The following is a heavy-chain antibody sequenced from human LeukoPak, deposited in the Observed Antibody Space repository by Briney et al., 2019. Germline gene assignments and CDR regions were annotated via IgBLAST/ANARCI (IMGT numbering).Heavy chain of an antibody. J-gene: IGHJ6*02. V-gene: IGHV1-2*02. CDR3: ARGHSYGNYYYYGMDV. D-gene: IGHD5-18*01. CDR2: INPNSGGT. CDR1: GYTFTGYY. Sequence: VASVKVSCKASGYTFTGYYMHWVRQAPGQGLEWMGWINPNSGGTNYAQKFQGRVTMTRDTSISTAYMELSRLRSDDTAVYYCARGHSYGNYYYYGMDVWGQGTTVTVSS.